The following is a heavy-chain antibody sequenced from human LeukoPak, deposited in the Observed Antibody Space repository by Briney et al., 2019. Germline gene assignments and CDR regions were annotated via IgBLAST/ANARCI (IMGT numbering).Heavy chain of an antibody. CDR1: GYTFTSYY. Sequence: ASVKVSCKASGYTFTSYYMHWVRQAPGQGLGWMGTINPSGGSTSYAQKFQGRVTKTRDTSTSTVYMELSSLRSEDTAVYYCARNLVVVARGVWFDPWGQGTLVTVSS. D-gene: IGHD2-15*01. J-gene: IGHJ5*02. V-gene: IGHV1-46*01. CDR2: INPSGGST. CDR3: ARNLVVVARGVWFDP.